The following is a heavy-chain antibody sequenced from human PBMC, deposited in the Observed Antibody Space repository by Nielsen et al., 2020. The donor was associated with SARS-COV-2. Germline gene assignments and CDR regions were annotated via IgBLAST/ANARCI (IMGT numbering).Heavy chain of an antibody. CDR2: IYPKGGGT. CDR1: GYTFTDYY. D-gene: IGHD4-11*01. Sequence: ASVKVSCKASGYTFTDYYMHWVRQAPGQGLEWMGRIYPKGGGTNYAQKLQGRVTMTTDTSTSTAYMELSSLRSEDTAVYYCARGNDYSNYGDYYYGMDVWGQGTTVTVSS. V-gene: IGHV1-2*06. J-gene: IGHJ6*02. CDR3: ARGNDYSNYGDYYYGMDV.